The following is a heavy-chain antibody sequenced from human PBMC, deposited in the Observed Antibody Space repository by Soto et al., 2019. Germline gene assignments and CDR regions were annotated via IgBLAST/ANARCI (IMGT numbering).Heavy chain of an antibody. Sequence: SETLSLTCTVSGGSVSSGSYYWSWIRQPPGKGLEWIGYIYYSGSTNYNPSLKSRVTITRDTSATTANMELSSLKSEDTAVYYCAKGSQMWTPDYWGQGTLVTVSS. D-gene: IGHD2-21*01. J-gene: IGHJ4*02. CDR3: AKGSQMWTPDY. V-gene: IGHV4-61*01. CDR1: GGSVSSGSYY. CDR2: IYYSGST.